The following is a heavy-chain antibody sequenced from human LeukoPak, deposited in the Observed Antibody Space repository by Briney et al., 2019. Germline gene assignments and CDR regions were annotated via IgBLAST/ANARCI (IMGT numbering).Heavy chain of an antibody. D-gene: IGHD5-18*01. Sequence: ASVKVSCKVSGFTLSDLSMHWVRQVHGQGLEWVGGFDPAGGQHICAQTFRGRVILTEDASTNTAFMELNSMRPDDTAAYYCATGVICATTTCPGYRNYYFFMDVWGGGTTVTVSS. CDR1: GFTLSDLS. J-gene: IGHJ6*03. V-gene: IGHV1-24*01. CDR3: ATGVICATTTCPGYRNYYFFMDV. CDR2: FDPAGGQH.